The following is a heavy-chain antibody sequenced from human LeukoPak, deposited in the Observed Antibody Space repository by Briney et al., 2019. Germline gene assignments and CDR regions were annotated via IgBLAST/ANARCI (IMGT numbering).Heavy chain of an antibody. CDR2: ISSSGSTI. V-gene: IGHV3-48*03. CDR3: AKGGERGTYYFDS. Sequence: GGSLRLSCEDSGFTFSSYEMNWVRQAPGKGLEWVSYISSSGSTIYYADSVKGRFTISRDNAKNSLYLQMNSLRAKDTAVYYCAKGGERGTYYFDSWGQGTLVTVSS. J-gene: IGHJ4*02. D-gene: IGHD3-16*01. CDR1: GFTFSSYE.